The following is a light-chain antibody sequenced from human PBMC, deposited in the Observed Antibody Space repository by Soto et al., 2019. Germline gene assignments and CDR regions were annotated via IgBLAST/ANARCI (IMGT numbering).Light chain of an antibody. CDR1: QYIGDF. CDR3: QESFFTLGT. J-gene: IGKJ1*01. Sequence: DIQMTQSPSSLSASVGDRVTITCRASQYIGDFLNWYQQTPGKAPKLLIFGASNLHIGVPSRFSGSGSGTEFTLTINSLHRADFATYYCQESFFTLGTFGRGTKVDIK. CDR2: GAS. V-gene: IGKV1-39*01.